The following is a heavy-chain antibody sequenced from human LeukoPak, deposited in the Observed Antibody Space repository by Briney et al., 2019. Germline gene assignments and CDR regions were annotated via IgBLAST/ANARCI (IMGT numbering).Heavy chain of an antibody. D-gene: IGHD3-10*01. Sequence: SVKVSCKASGGTFSSYAISWVRQAPGQGLEWMGRIIPILGIANYAQKFQGRVTITADESTSTVYMELSSLRSEDTAVYYCARDRSIVRGVREAFDIWGQGTMVTVSS. CDR3: ARDRSIVRGVREAFDI. J-gene: IGHJ3*02. CDR2: IIPILGIA. V-gene: IGHV1-69*04. CDR1: GGTFSSYA.